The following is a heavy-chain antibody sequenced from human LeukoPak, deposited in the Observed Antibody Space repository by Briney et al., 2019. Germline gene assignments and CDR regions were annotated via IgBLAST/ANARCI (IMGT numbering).Heavy chain of an antibody. D-gene: IGHD4-17*01. CDR3: AREYDYGDYPGY. CDR1: AGSISSGDHY. V-gene: IGHV4-30-4*01. Sequence: KASQTLSLTCTVSAGSISSGDHYWCWIRQPPGKGLEWIGYIYYSGSTYYNASLKSRVTISVDTSKNQFSLKLSSVTAADTAVYYCAREYDYGDYPGYWGQGTLVTVSS. CDR2: IYYSGST. J-gene: IGHJ4*02.